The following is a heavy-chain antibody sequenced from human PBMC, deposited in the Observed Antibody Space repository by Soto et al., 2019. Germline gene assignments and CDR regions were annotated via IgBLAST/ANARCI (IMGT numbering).Heavy chain of an antibody. J-gene: IGHJ4*02. CDR3: ARDNGYGCIYYFVY. V-gene: IGHV3-33*01. CDR1: GFTFSSYG. D-gene: IGHD4-17*01. Sequence: QVQLVESGGGVVQPGRSLRLSCAASGFTFSSYGRHWVRQAPGKGLEWVAVIWYDGSNKYYADSVKGRCPISRGNSKNTLYLQMNSLRAEDTAVYYCARDNGYGCIYYFVYWGQGTLVTVSS. CDR2: IWYDGSNK.